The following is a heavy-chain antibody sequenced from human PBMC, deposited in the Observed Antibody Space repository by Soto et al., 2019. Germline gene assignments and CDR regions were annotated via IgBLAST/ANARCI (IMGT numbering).Heavy chain of an antibody. Sequence: QVQLVESGGGVVQPGRSLRLSCAASGFTFSSYGMHWVRQAPGKGLEXVAVIWYDGINKYYADSVKGRFTISRDNSKNTLYLQMNSLRAEDTAVYYCASSYGSHGSNNWFDPWGQGTLVTVSS. CDR1: GFTFSSYG. D-gene: IGHD3-10*01. CDR3: ASSYGSHGSNNWFDP. V-gene: IGHV3-33*01. J-gene: IGHJ5*02. CDR2: IWYDGINK.